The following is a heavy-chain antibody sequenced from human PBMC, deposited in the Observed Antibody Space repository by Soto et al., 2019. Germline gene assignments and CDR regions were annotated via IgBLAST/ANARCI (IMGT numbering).Heavy chain of an antibody. CDR2: IYYTGIT. J-gene: IGHJ5*02. D-gene: IGHD3-16*01. Sequence: SETLSLTCTVSGGSISSGSYFWSWVRQRPGEGLEWIGNIYYTGITYYNLSLKSRVAISVDTSKNHFSLTLTSLTAADTAIYSCARVMLTPSKHLDRWGQGTLVTVYS. CDR3: ARVMLTPSKHLDR. V-gene: IGHV4-31*02. CDR1: GGSISSGSYF.